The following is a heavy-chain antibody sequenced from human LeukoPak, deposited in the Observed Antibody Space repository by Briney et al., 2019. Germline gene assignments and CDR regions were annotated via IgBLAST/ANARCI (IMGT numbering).Heavy chain of an antibody. CDR1: GFIFSSSW. Sequence: GGSLRLSCTASGFIFSSSWMSWVRQAPGKGLEWVANIKQDGSEKYYVDSVKGRFTISRDNAKNSLYLQMNSLRAEDTAVYYCARAAFWGQGTMVTVSS. CDR3: ARAAF. CDR2: IKQDGSEK. V-gene: IGHV3-7*01. J-gene: IGHJ3*01.